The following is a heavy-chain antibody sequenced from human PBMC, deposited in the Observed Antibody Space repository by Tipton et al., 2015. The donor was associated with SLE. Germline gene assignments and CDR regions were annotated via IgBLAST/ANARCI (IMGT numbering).Heavy chain of an antibody. Sequence: TLSLTCIVSGGSITTRSYYWSWIRQPPGKGLEWIGEINHSGSTNYNPSLKSRVTISVDTSKNQFSLKLSSVTAADTAVYYCARARYFDLWGRGTLVTVSS. CDR3: ARARYFDL. CDR1: GGSITTRSYY. J-gene: IGHJ2*01. CDR2: INHSGST. V-gene: IGHV4-39*07.